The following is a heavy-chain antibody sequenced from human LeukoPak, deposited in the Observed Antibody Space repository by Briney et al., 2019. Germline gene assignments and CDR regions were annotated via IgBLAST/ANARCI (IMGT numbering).Heavy chain of an antibody. D-gene: IGHD6-13*01. CDR1: GFTFSSYG. Sequence: GGSLRLSCAASGFTFSSYGMHWVRQAPGKGLEWVAVIWYDGSNKYYADSVKGRFTISRDNSKNTLCLQMNSLRAEDTAVYYCARGWDSSSWYFDYWGQGTLVTVSS. CDR3: ARGWDSSSWYFDY. CDR2: IWYDGSNK. J-gene: IGHJ4*02. V-gene: IGHV3-33*01.